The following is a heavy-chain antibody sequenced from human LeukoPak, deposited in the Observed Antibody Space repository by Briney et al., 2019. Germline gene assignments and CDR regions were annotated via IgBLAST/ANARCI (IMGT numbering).Heavy chain of an antibody. Sequence: GSVKVSCKASVYTFTGYYMHWVRQAPGQGLEWMGCINPNSVVTNYAQKFQGRVTMTRDTSISTAYMELSRLRSDATAVYYCARLLGYCSGGSCYIWGPNPYFQHWGQATLVTVSS. CDR1: VYTFTGYY. V-gene: IGHV1-2*02. CDR2: INPNSVVT. D-gene: IGHD2-15*01. J-gene: IGHJ1*01. CDR3: ARLLGYCSGGSCYIWGPNPYFQH.